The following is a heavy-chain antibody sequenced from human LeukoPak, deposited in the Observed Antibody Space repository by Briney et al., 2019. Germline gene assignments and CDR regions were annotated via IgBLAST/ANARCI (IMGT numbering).Heavy chain of an antibody. D-gene: IGHD3-22*01. CDR3: AKDYFDSSGYFRVPHVSDY. CDR2: INSDGSNT. CDR1: GFTFSSYW. Sequence: GGSLRLSCAASGFTFSSYWMHWVRQAPGKGLVWVSRINSDGSNTTYADSVKGRFTISRDNSKNTLYLRMSSLRAEDTAVYYCAKDYFDSSGYFRVPHVSDYRGRGTLVTVSS. J-gene: IGHJ4*02. V-gene: IGHV3-74*01.